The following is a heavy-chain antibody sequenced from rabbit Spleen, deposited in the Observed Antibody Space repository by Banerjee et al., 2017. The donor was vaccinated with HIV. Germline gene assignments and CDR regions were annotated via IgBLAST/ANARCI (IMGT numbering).Heavy chain of an antibody. CDR1: GFSFSSSYY. V-gene: IGHV1S40*01. D-gene: IGHD1-1*01. CDR2: IAVGSGGIT. Sequence: EESGGGLVKPGGTLTLTCTASGFSFSSSYYMCWVRQPPGKGLEWIACIAVGSGGITYYANWAKGRFTISKTSSTTVTLQMTSLTVADTATYFCARSIGGAPYYDAMDLWGQGTLVTVS. J-gene: IGHJ6*01. CDR3: ARSIGGAPYYDAMDL.